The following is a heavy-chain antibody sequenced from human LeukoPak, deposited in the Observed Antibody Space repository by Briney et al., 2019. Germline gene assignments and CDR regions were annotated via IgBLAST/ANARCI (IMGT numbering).Heavy chain of an antibody. D-gene: IGHD5-24*01. V-gene: IGHV3-48*04. CDR1: AFTFSGYS. J-gene: IGHJ4*02. CDR2: IYSSGHTI. Sequence: GGSLRLSCAASAFTFSGYSMNWVRQAPGKGLEWVSYIYSSGHTIYYADSVKGRFTISRDNAKNSLYLQMNSLRAEDTAVYYCATGGWLQPFDYWGQGTLVTVSS. CDR3: ATGGWLQPFDY.